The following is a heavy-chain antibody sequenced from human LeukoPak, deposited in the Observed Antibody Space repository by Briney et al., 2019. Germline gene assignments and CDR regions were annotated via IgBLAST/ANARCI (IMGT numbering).Heavy chain of an antibody. CDR3: ARGRNAGGPYYSDY. CDR2: INSAGTSK. J-gene: IGHJ4*02. Sequence: PGRSLRLSCAASGFTFSSYSMNWVRQAPGKGLEWVSSINSAGTSKKYADSLKGRFTISRDNAKNSLFLQLSSLRDEDTAVYYCARGRNAGGPYYSDYWGQGTLVTVSS. V-gene: IGHV3-21*01. D-gene: IGHD4-23*01. CDR1: GFTFSSYS.